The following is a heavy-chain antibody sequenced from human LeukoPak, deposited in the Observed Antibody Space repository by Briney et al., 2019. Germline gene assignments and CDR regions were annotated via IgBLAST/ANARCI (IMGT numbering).Heavy chain of an antibody. CDR1: GYTLTELS. V-gene: IGHV1-69*13. J-gene: IGHJ4*02. D-gene: IGHD3-22*01. CDR3: ARGDYYDSSGYEY. Sequence: ASVKVSCKVSGYTLTELSMHWVRQAPGQGLEWMGGIIPIFGTANYAQKFQGRVTITADESTSTAYMELSSLRSEDTAVYYCARGDYYDSSGYEYWGQGTLVTVSS. CDR2: IIPIFGTA.